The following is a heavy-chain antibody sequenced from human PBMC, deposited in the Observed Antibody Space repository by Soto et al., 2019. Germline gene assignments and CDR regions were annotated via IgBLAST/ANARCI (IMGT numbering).Heavy chain of an antibody. V-gene: IGHV6-1*01. Sequence: PSQTLSLTCATSGDSVSSNSAAWNWIRQSPSRGLEWLGRTYYRSKWYNDYAVSVKSRITINPDTSKNQFSLQLNSVTPEDTAVYYCARGYDFWSGYYKGPSGYYGMDVWGQGTTVTVSS. J-gene: IGHJ6*02. D-gene: IGHD3-3*01. CDR1: GDSVSSNSAA. CDR2: TYYRSKWYN. CDR3: ARGYDFWSGYYKGPSGYYGMDV.